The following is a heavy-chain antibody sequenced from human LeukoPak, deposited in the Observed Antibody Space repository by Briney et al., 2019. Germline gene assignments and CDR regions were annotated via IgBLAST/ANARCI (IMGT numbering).Heavy chain of an antibody. Sequence: EASVKVSCKASGYTFSGYYIHWVRQAPGQGLEWMGWINPSSGATRYAQKFQDRVTMSSDTSITTAYMDLSRLRSDDTAVYYCTKDQGLAVAGTDWGQGTMVTVSS. CDR1: GYTFSGYY. J-gene: IGHJ3*01. V-gene: IGHV1-2*02. D-gene: IGHD6-19*01. CDR3: TKDQGLAVAGTD. CDR2: INPSSGAT.